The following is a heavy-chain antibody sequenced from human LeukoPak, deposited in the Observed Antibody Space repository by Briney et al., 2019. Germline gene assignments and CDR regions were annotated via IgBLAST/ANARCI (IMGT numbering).Heavy chain of an antibody. J-gene: IGHJ4*02. CDR2: ISYDGSNK. Sequence: GRSLRLSCAASGFTFSSYGMHWVRQAPGKGLEWVAVISYDGSNKYYADSVKGRFTISRDNSKNTLYLQMNSLRAEDTAVYYCAKDPEDIVVVPAAPDYWGQGTLVTVSS. D-gene: IGHD2-2*01. CDR3: AKDPEDIVVVPAAPDY. V-gene: IGHV3-30*18. CDR1: GFTFSSYG.